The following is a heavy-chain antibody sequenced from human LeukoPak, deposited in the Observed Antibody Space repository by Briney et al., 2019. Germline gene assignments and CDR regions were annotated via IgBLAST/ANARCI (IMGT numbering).Heavy chain of an antibody. CDR3: ARDLTTVTPIDY. D-gene: IGHD4-17*01. CDR2: ISTYNGNT. J-gene: IGHJ4*02. V-gene: IGHV1-18*01. Sequence: ASVKVSCKASGYISTSYGISWVRQAPGQGLEWMGWISTYNGNTNYAQDFQDRVTMTTDTSTTTAYMELRSLRSDDTVVYHCARDLTTVTPIDYWGQGTLITVSS. CDR1: GYISTSYG.